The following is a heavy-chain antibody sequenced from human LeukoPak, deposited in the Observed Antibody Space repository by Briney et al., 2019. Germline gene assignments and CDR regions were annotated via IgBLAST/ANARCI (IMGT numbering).Heavy chain of an antibody. CDR3: ARDYDYDSSGYSSD. D-gene: IGHD3-22*01. Sequence: GSLRLSCESSGFRFRLHSMTWVRQAAGKGLEWVSSVSGGADNSYYADSVKGRFTVSREYSKNTLYLQMNSLRAEDTAVYYCARDYDYDSSGYSSDWGQGTLVTVSS. CDR1: GFRFRLHS. J-gene: IGHJ4*02. CDR2: VSGGADNS. V-gene: IGHV3-23*01.